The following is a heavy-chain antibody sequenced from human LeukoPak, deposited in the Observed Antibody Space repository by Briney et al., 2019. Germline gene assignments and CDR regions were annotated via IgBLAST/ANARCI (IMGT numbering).Heavy chain of an antibody. J-gene: IGHJ4*02. D-gene: IGHD2-15*01. Sequence: GGSLRLSCAASGFTFNSFAMSWVRQAPGKGLEWVSGTSGSGDSTYYADSVKGRFTISRDNSKNTLYLQMNSLRAEDTALYYCAKDLLSGGNCYSIFHYWGQGTLVTVSS. CDR2: TSGSGDST. V-gene: IGHV3-23*01. CDR1: GFTFNSFA. CDR3: AKDLLSGGNCYSIFHY.